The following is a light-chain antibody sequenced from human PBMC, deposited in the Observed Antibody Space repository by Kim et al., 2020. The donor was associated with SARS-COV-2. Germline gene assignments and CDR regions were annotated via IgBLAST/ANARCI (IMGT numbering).Light chain of an antibody. Sequence: QSALTQPASVSGSPGQSITISCTGPNNEIGLSDLVSWYRQYPDKAPKLVLYEVNRRPSGISPRFFGSKSGNTASLTISGLQAEDEADYYCCSYGGRVVFGGGTQLTVL. CDR3: CSYGGRVV. J-gene: IGLJ3*02. V-gene: IGLV2-23*02. CDR2: EVN. CDR1: NNEIGLSDL.